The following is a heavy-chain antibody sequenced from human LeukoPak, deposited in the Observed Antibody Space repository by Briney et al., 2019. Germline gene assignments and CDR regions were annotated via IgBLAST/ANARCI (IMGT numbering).Heavy chain of an antibody. J-gene: IGHJ5*02. V-gene: IGHV4-34*01. D-gene: IGHD3-3*01. CDR1: GVSFSGYY. CDR2: INHSGST. Sequence: SETLSLTCAVYGVSFSGYYWSWIRQPPGKGLEWTGEINHSGSTNYNPSLKSRVTISVDTSKNQFSLQLSSVTAADTAVYYCARGVRIFSQNWFDPWGQGTLVTVSS. CDR3: ARGVRIFSQNWFDP.